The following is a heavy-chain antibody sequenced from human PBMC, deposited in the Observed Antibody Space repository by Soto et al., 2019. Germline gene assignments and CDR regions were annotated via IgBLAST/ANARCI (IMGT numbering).Heavy chain of an antibody. D-gene: IGHD6-13*01. Sequence: EVQLLESGGGLVQPGGSLRHSCAASGFTFSSYAMSWVRQAPGKGLEWVSAISGSGGSTYYADSVKGRFTISRDNSKNTLYLQMNSLRAEDTAVYYCAKERAAAVKQYYYGMDVWGQGTTVTVSS. CDR3: AKERAAAVKQYYYGMDV. CDR2: ISGSGGST. V-gene: IGHV3-23*01. CDR1: GFTFSSYA. J-gene: IGHJ6*02.